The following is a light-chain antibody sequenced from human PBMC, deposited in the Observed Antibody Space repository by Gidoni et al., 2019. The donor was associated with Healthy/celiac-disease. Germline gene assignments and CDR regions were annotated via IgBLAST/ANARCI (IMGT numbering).Light chain of an antibody. CDR2: GAS. CDR1: QSVSSSY. Sequence: EIVLTQSPGPLSLSPGERATLSCRASQSVSSSYLAWYQQKPGQAPRLLIYGASSRATGIPDSCSGSGSGTDFTLTISRLEPEDFAVYYCQQYGSSPITFXQXTRLEIK. V-gene: IGKV3-20*01. CDR3: QQYGSSPIT. J-gene: IGKJ5*01.